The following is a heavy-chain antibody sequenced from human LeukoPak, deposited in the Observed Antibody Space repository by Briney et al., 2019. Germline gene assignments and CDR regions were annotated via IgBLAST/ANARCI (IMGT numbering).Heavy chain of an antibody. J-gene: IGHJ4*02. CDR3: ARGPYDSSGYYNFLYY. CDR2: INHSGST. D-gene: IGHD3-22*01. CDR1: GGSFSGYY. Sequence: SETLSLTCAVYGGSFSGYYWSWIRQPPGKGLEWIGEINHSGSTNYNPPLKSRVTISVDTSKNQFSLKLSSVTAADTAVYYCARGPYDSSGYYNFLYYWGQGTLVTVSS. V-gene: IGHV4-34*01.